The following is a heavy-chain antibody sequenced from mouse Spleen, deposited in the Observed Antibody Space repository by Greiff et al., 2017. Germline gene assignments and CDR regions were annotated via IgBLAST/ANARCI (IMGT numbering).Heavy chain of an antibody. V-gene: IGHV1-66*01. D-gene: IGHD5-5*01. CDR1: GYSFTSYY. CDR3: ARDYPGYFDV. J-gene: IGHJ1*01. Sequence: VQLQQSGAELVRPGASVTLSCKASGYSFTSYYIHWVKQRPGQGLEWIGWIYPGSGNTKYNEKFKGKATLTADTSSSTAYMQLSSLTSEDSAVYYCARDYPGYFDVWGAGTTVTVSS. CDR2: IYPGSGNT.